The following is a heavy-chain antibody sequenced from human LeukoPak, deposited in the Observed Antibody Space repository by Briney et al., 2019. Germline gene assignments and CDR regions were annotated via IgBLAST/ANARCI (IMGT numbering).Heavy chain of an antibody. Sequence: ASVKVSCKASGYTFTNHGFSWVRHAPGQGLEWMGWISTYNGDTNYAQNLQGRVTMTTDTSTSTAYMEMRSLRSDDTAVYYCARDCSSTSCYNVYWGQGTLVTVSS. V-gene: IGHV1-18*01. D-gene: IGHD2-2*02. CDR3: ARDCSSTSCYNVY. CDR1: GYTFTNHG. J-gene: IGHJ4*02. CDR2: ISTYNGDT.